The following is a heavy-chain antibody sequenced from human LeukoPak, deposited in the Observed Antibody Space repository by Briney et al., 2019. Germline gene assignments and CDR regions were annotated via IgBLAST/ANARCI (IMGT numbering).Heavy chain of an antibody. D-gene: IGHD6-19*01. CDR1: GFTFSNYD. J-gene: IGHJ5*02. V-gene: IGHV3-23*01. CDR3: AKDLSRAVAADWFDP. CDR2: ISDSGGST. Sequence: GGSLRLSCAASGFTFSNYDMSWVRQAPGKGLEWVSSISDSGGSTYYADSVKGRFTISRGNSTNTLYLQMTNLRAADTAVYYCAKDLSRAVAADWFDPWDQGSLVTVSS.